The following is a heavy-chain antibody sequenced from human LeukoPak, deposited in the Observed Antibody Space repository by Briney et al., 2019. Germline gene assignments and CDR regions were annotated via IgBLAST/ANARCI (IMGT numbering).Heavy chain of an antibody. D-gene: IGHD1-7*01. Sequence: PSEILSLTCTVSGVSISGVSISSYYWSWIRQPAGKGLEWIGRGHTSGTTHYSPSLKSRVTMSVDTSKNQFSLRLNSVTAADTAVYYCARIITGTYFDWFDPWGQGTLVTVSS. V-gene: IGHV4-4*07. J-gene: IGHJ5*02. CDR2: GHTSGTT. CDR3: ARIITGTYFDWFDP. CDR1: GVSISGVSISSYY.